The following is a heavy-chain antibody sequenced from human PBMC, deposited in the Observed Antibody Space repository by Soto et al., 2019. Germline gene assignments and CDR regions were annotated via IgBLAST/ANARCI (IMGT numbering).Heavy chain of an antibody. Sequence: QVQLLESGGGVVQPGRSLRLSCAASGFTFSSYGMQWVRQSPGEGPEWVAIVANDGSNQYYAESVKGRFTISRDNSKTTVFLEMDSLRPEDTAVYYCARSSGGSSWYPPDYWGQGTLVTVSS. CDR1: GFTFSSYG. CDR2: VANDGSNQ. CDR3: ARSSGGSSWYPPDY. J-gene: IGHJ4*02. D-gene: IGHD6-13*01. V-gene: IGHV3-30*03.